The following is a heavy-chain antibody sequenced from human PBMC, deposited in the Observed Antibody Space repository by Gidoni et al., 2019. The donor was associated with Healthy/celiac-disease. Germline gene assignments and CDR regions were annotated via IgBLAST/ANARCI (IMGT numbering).Heavy chain of an antibody. CDR2: ISYYGSNK. J-gene: IGHJ4*02. V-gene: IGHV3-30*04. CDR3: ARDLDSSGYLAY. Sequence: QVQLVESGGGVVQPGGSLRLSCAASGFTFSSSAMHWVRQAPGKGLEWVAGISYYGSNKYYADSVKCRFTISRDNSKNTLYLQMNSLRAEDTAVYYCARDLDSSGYLAYWGQGTLVTVSS. CDR1: GFTFSSSA. D-gene: IGHD3-22*01.